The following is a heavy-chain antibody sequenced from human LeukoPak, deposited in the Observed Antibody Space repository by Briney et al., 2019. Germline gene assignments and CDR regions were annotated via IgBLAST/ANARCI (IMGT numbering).Heavy chain of an antibody. D-gene: IGHD6-13*01. V-gene: IGHV1-2*06. CDR3: ARWGIAAAGTDY. CDR1: GYTFTGYY. CDR2: INPNSGGT. J-gene: IGHJ4*02. Sequence: ASVKVSCKASGYTFTGYYMHWVRQAPGQGLEWMGRINPNSGGTNYAQTFQGRVTMTRDTSISTAYMELSRLRSDDTAVYYCARWGIAAAGTDYWRQGTLVTVSS.